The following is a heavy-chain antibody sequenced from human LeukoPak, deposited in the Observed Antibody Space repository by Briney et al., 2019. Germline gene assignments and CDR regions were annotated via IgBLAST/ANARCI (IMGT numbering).Heavy chain of an antibody. CDR3: ARAYYYDSSGYYSIFDY. J-gene: IGHJ4*02. V-gene: IGHV4-61*02. Sequence: SQTLSLTCTVSGGSISSGSYYWSWIRQPAGKGLEWIGRIYTSGSTNYNPSLKSRVTISVDTSKNQSSLKLSSVTAADTAVYYCARAYYYDSSGYYSIFDYWGQGTLVTVSS. D-gene: IGHD3-22*01. CDR1: GGSISSGSYY. CDR2: IYTSGST.